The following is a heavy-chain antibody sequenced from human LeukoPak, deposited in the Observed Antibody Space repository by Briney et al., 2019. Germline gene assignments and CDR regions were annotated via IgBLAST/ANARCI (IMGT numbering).Heavy chain of an antibody. J-gene: IGHJ4*02. Sequence: SETLSLTCTVSGGSVSSGSYYWSWIRQPPGKGLEWIGYIYYSGSTNYNPSLKSRVTTSVDTSKNQFSLKLSSVTAAGTAVYYCARYSSGWYFDYWGQGTLVTVSS. CDR1: GGSVSSGSYY. CDR3: ARYSSGWYFDY. CDR2: IYYSGST. D-gene: IGHD6-19*01. V-gene: IGHV4-61*01.